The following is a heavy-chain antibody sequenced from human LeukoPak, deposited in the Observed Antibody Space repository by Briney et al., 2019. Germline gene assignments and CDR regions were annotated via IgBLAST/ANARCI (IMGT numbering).Heavy chain of an antibody. J-gene: IGHJ5*02. V-gene: IGHV4-31*03. Sequence: PSETLSLTCTVSGGSISSGGYYWSWIRQHPGKGLEWIGYIYYSGSTYYNPSLKSRVTISVDTSKNQFSLKLSSVTAADTAVYYCARTPLARIQLWFPGWFDPWGQGTLVTVSS. D-gene: IGHD5-18*01. CDR3: ARTPLARIQLWFPGWFDP. CDR2: IYYSGST. CDR1: GGSISSGGYY.